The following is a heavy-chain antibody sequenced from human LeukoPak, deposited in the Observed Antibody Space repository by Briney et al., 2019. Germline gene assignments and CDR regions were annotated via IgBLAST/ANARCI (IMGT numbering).Heavy chain of an antibody. V-gene: IGHV3-23*01. D-gene: IGHD4-23*01. CDR3: ARDTAVSDFDY. CDR1: GFTFSSYA. J-gene: IGHJ4*02. CDR2: INVSGGST. Sequence: PGGSLRLSCAASGFTFSSYAMSWVRQAPGKGLEWVSSINVSGGSTYYADSVKGRFTISRDNAKNSLYLQMNSLRAEDTAVYYCARDTAVSDFDYWGRGTLVTVSS.